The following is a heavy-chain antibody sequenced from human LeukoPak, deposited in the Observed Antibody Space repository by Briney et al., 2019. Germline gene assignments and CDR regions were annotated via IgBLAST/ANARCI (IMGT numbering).Heavy chain of an antibody. CDR3: ARDPSDGGSGPIDY. CDR2: IIPIFGTA. Sequence: ASVKVSCKASGGTFSSYAISWVRQAPGQGLEWMGGIIPIFGTANYAQKFQGRVTITADESTSTAYMELSSLRSEDTAVYYCARDPSDGGSGPIDYWGQGTLVTVSS. V-gene: IGHV1-69*13. D-gene: IGHD6-19*01. J-gene: IGHJ4*02. CDR1: GGTFSSYA.